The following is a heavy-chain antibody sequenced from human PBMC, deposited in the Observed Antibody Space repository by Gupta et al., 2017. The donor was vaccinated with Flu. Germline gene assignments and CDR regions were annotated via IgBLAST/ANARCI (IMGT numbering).Heavy chain of an antibody. Sequence: VRQAPGKGREWVSAISGSGGSTYYADSVKGRFTISRDNSKNTLYLQMNSLRAEDTAVYYCAKATRPGYSSSGYVMYYGMDVWGQGTTVTVSS. CDR3: AKATRPGYSSSGYVMYYGMDV. D-gene: IGHD6-13*01. CDR2: ISGSGGST. V-gene: IGHV3-23*01. J-gene: IGHJ6*02.